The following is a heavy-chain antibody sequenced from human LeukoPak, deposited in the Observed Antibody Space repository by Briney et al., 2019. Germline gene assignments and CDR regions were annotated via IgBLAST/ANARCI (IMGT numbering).Heavy chain of an antibody. CDR1: GGTFSSYA. CDR2: IIPILGIA. CDR3: ARGGIPRYCSGGSCPNWFDP. Sequence: SVKVSCKASGGTFSSYAISWVRQAPGQGLEWMGRIIPILGIANYAQMFQGRVTITADKSTSTAYMELSSLRSEDTAAYYCARGGIPRYCSGGSCPNWFDPWGQGTLVTVSS. J-gene: IGHJ5*02. D-gene: IGHD2-15*01. V-gene: IGHV1-69*04.